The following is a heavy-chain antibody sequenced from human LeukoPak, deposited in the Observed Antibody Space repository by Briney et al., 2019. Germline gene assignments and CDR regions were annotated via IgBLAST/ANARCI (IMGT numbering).Heavy chain of an antibody. CDR1: GGSITSYY. CDR2: IYHSGST. J-gene: IGHJ3*02. V-gene: IGHV4-59*12. D-gene: IGHD3-10*01. Sequence: SETLSLTCAVSGGSITSYYWTWIRQPPGKGLEWIGSIYHSGSTYYNPSLKSRVTISVDNPKTQFSLKVGSVTAADTAMYYCARSVAGSYGSFDIWGPGTMVTVSS. CDR3: ARSVAGSYGSFDI.